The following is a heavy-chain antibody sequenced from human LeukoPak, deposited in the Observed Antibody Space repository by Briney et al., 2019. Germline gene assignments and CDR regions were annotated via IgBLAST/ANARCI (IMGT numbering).Heavy chain of an antibody. CDR3: VGGTYYGGDY. D-gene: IGHD1-26*01. Sequence: SETLSLTCTVSGGSISSYYWNWIRQPAGKGLEYIGRTYTGGSTNYNPSLKSRVTMSVDTSKNQFSLKLSSATAADTAVYYCVGGTYYGGDYWGQGTLVTVSS. CDR1: GGSISSYY. J-gene: IGHJ4*02. V-gene: IGHV4-4*07. CDR2: TYTGGST.